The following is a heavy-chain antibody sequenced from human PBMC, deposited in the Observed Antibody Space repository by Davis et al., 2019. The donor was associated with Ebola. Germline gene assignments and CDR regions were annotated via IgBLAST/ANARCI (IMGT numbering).Heavy chain of an antibody. CDR1: GFTFSSYG. J-gene: IGHJ6*03. Sequence: PGGSLRLSCAASGFTFSSYGMHWVRQAPGKGLERVAVIWYDGSNKYYADSVKGRFTISRDNSKNTLYLQMNSLRAEDTAVYYCAKGPPPKGYYYMDVWGKGTTVTVSS. CDR3: AKGPPPKGYYYMDV. V-gene: IGHV3-33*06. CDR2: IWYDGSNK.